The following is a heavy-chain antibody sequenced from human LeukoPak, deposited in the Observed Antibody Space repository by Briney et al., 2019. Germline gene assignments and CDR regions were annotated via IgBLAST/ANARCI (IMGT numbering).Heavy chain of an antibody. D-gene: IGHD3-3*01. CDR1: GGSFSGYY. J-gene: IGHJ5*01. CDR3: ARDVTYYDFWSGLGWFDS. CDR2: INHSGST. V-gene: IGHV4-34*01. Sequence: PSETLSLTCAVYGGSFSGYYWSWIRQPPGKGLEWIGEINHSGSTNYNPSLKSRVTISVDTSKNQFSLKLSSVTAADTAVYYCARDVTYYDFWSGLGWFDSWGQGTLVTVSS.